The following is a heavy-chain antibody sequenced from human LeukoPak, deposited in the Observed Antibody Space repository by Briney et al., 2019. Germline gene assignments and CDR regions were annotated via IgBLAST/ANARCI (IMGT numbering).Heavy chain of an antibody. CDR1: GGSISSYY. CDR3: ARTYYYDSSGPPFFDY. D-gene: IGHD3-22*01. V-gene: IGHV4-59*01. J-gene: IGHJ4*02. Sequence: SETLSLTCTVSGGSISSYYWSWIRQPPGKGLEWTGYIYYSGSTNYNPSLKSRVTISVDTSKNQFSLKLSSVTAADTAVYYCARTYYYDSSGPPFFDYWGQGTLVTVSS. CDR2: IYYSGST.